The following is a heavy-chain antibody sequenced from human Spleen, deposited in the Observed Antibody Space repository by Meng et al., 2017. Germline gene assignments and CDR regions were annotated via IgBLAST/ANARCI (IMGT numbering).Heavy chain of an antibody. J-gene: IGHJ4*02. CDR3: ARDPSNSSGWRAYFDY. V-gene: IGHV1-18*01. CDR2: LGAHDGDT. D-gene: IGHD6-19*01. Sequence: QVQPVQSGPEVKKPGASVKVSCKASDYPFTGYGVSWVRQAPGQGLEWMAWLGAHDGDTSHAPKFQGRVTVSADRPTATAYMELRSLRSDDTAVCYCARDPSNSSGWRAYFDYWGQGTLVTVSS. CDR1: DYPFTGYG.